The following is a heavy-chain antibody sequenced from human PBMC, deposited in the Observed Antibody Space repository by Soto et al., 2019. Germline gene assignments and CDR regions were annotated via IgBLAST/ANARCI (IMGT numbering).Heavy chain of an antibody. D-gene: IGHD5-18*01. V-gene: IGHV3-30*18. CDR2: ISYDGSNK. CDR3: AKEGYSYGFDD. CDR1: GFTLSSYG. J-gene: IGHJ4*02. Sequence: GGSLRLSCAASGFTLSSYGMHWVRQAPGKGLEWVAVISYDGSNKYYADSVKGRFTISRDNSKNTLYLQMNSMRAEDTAVYDCAKEGYSYGFDDWGQGTLVTVSS.